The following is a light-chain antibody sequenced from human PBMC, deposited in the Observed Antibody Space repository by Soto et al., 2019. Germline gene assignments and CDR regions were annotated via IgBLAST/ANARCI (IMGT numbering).Light chain of an antibody. CDR3: GSWDSSLSAYV. J-gene: IGLJ1*01. Sequence: QSVLTKPPSASGTPGQRVTISCSGSSSNIGSYTVSWYQQLPGAAPKLLIYSNNQRPSGVPDRFSGSKSGTSASLGISGLQSEDEADYYCGSWDSSLSAYVYGPGTKVTV. CDR1: SSNIGSYT. V-gene: IGLV1-44*01. CDR2: SNN.